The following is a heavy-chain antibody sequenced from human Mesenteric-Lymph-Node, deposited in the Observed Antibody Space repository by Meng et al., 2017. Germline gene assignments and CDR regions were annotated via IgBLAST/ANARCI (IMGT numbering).Heavy chain of an antibody. V-gene: IGHV4-34*01. CDR2: INHSGST. D-gene: IGHD4-17*01. CDR1: GGSFSGYY. J-gene: IGHJ3*02. Sequence: QVLLRQWGPGLVNPSETLSLTCAVYGGSFSGYYWSCIRQPPGKELEWIGEINHSGSTNYNPSLKSRVTISVDTYKNQFSLKLSSVTAADTAVYYCARAMTTVPSDAFDIWGQGTMVTVSS. CDR3: ARAMTTVPSDAFDI.